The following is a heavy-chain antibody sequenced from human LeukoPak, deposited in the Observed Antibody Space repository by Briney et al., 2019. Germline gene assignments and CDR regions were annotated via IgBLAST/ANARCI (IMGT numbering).Heavy chain of an antibody. CDR3: ARPRLYGGNSYLDY. J-gene: IGHJ4*02. CDR2: ISSSGSTI. Sequence: GGSLRLSCAASGFTFSDYYMSWIRQAPGKGLEWVSYISSSGSTIYYADSVKGRFTISRDNAKNSLYLQMNSLRAEDTAVYCCARPRLYGGNSYLDYWGQGTLVTVSS. V-gene: IGHV3-11*01. CDR1: GFTFSDYY. D-gene: IGHD4-23*01.